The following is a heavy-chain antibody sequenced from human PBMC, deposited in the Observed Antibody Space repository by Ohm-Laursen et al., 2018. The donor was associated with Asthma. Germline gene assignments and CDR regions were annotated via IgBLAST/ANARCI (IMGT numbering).Heavy chain of an antibody. D-gene: IGHD2-15*01. J-gene: IGHJ5*02. Sequence: ASVKVSCKVSGYTLTELSMHWVRQAPGKGLEWMGGFDPEDGETIYAQKFQGRVTMTEDTSTDTAYMELSSLRSEDTAVYYCATDRYCSGGSCYPFGFDPWGQGTLVTVSS. V-gene: IGHV1-24*01. CDR1: GYTLTELS. CDR2: FDPEDGET. CDR3: ATDRYCSGGSCYPFGFDP.